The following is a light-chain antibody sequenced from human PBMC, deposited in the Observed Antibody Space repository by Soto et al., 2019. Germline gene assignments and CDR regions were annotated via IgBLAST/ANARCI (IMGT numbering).Light chain of an antibody. CDR3: EQRSKWPVT. Sequence: IVLRQSPATPSLSPCERATLSFRASQSVSSYLAWYQQKPGQPPRLLIYDASNRATGIPARFSGSGYGTDFTLTISSLEREDFAVYYGEQRSKWPVTFGQGTRLEIK. CDR1: QSVSSY. CDR2: DAS. J-gene: IGKJ5*01. V-gene: IGKV3-11*01.